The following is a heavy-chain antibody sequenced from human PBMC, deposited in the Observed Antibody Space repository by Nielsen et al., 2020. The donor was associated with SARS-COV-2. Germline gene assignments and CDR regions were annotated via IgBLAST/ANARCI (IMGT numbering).Heavy chain of an antibody. CDR1: GFTFNSYG. V-gene: IGHV3-33*08. CDR3: ARDVMITFGGVIDRGDY. Sequence: GESLKISCTASGFTFNSYGMHWVRQAPGKGLEWVALTVYDGSNKYYAESVKGRFTISRDNSKNTLYLQMNSLRAEDTAVYYCARDVMITFGGVIDRGDYWGQGTLVTVSS. CDR2: TVYDGSNK. J-gene: IGHJ4*02. D-gene: IGHD3-16*02.